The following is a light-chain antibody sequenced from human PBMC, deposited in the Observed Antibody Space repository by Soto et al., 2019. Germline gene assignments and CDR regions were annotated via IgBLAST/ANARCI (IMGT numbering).Light chain of an antibody. CDR1: QTIRNF. V-gene: IGKV1-39*01. CDR2: AAC. Sequence: DIQMTQSPSSLSASVGDRVSITCRANQTIRNFLQWYQQKPGKVPKFLIYAACSLVDGVPSRFSGSGSGADFTLTISSLQPEDFATYYCQQSYSIPYTFGQGTKLDIK. CDR3: QQSYSIPYT. J-gene: IGKJ2*01.